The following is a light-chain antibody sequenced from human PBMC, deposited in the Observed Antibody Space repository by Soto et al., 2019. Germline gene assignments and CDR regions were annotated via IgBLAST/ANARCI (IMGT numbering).Light chain of an antibody. Sequence: QSVLTQPPSVSGAPGQGVTISCAGTSSNIGAGYDVHWYQQVPGTAPKLLIYTNSNRPSGVPDRFSGSKSGTSASLASTGLQAADEADYYCQSYDSSLSALVFGGGTKLTVL. V-gene: IGLV1-40*01. CDR2: TNS. J-gene: IGLJ3*02. CDR1: SSNIGAGYD. CDR3: QSYDSSLSALV.